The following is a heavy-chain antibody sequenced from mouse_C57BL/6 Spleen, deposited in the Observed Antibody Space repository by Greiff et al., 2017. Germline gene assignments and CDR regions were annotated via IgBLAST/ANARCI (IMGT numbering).Heavy chain of an antibody. Sequence: EVQLVESGGGLVKPGGSLKLSCAASGFTFSDYGMHWVRQAPEQGLEWVAYISSGSSTIYYADTVKGRFTISRDNAKNTLFLQMTSLRSEDTAMYYCAEKYGSSYAMDYWGQGTSVTVSS. V-gene: IGHV5-17*01. CDR2: ISSGSSTI. D-gene: IGHD1-1*01. J-gene: IGHJ4*01. CDR1: GFTFSDYG. CDR3: AEKYGSSYAMDY.